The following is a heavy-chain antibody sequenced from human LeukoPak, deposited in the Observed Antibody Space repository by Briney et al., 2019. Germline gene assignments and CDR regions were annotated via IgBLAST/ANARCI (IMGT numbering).Heavy chain of an antibody. D-gene: IGHD3-3*01. CDR3: ARGPVLRFLEWLEDYGMDV. J-gene: IGHJ6*02. V-gene: IGHV4-30-2*01. CDR2: IYHSGST. CDR1: GGSISSGGYS. Sequence: PSETLSLTCAVSGGSISSGGYSWSWIRQPPGKGLEWIGYIYHSGSTYYNPSLKSRVTISVDGSKNQFSLKLSSVTAADTAVYYCARGPVLRFLEWLEDYGMDVWGQGTTVTVSS.